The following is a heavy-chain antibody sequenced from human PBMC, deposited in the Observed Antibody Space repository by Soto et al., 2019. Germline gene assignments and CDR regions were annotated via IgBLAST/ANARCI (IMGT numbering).Heavy chain of an antibody. Sequence: VGSLRLSCAASGFSFSSYAMSWVRQAPGKGLEWVSTISGIGGSTYYPDSVKGRFTISRDNSKNSLYLQMDSLRAEDTAVYYCAKGLYVSGWYLDYWGQGTLVTVSS. CDR2: ISGIGGST. CDR1: GFSFSSYA. CDR3: AKGLYVSGWYLDY. V-gene: IGHV3-23*01. J-gene: IGHJ4*02. D-gene: IGHD6-19*01.